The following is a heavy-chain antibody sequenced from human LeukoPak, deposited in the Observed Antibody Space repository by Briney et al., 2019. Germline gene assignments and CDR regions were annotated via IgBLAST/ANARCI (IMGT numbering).Heavy chain of an antibody. CDR1: GFTFSSYS. CDR3: ARVQLERNHDY. J-gene: IGHJ4*02. D-gene: IGHD1-1*01. Sequence: GGSLRLSCAASGFTFSSYSMNWVRQAPGKGLEWVSSISSSSSYIYYADSVKGRFTISRDNAKNSLYLQMNSLRAEDTAVYYCARVQLERNHDYWGQGTPVTVSS. CDR2: ISSSSSYI. V-gene: IGHV3-21*01.